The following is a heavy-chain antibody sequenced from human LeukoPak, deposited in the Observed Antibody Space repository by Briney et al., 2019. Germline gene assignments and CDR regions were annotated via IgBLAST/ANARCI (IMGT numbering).Heavy chain of an antibody. CDR3: ARVDGSGYYYYMDV. J-gene: IGHJ6*03. V-gene: IGHV4-39*07. CDR1: GGSISNTFYY. CDR2: IYYSGST. D-gene: IGHD3-10*01. Sequence: PSETLSLTCTVSGGSISNTFYYWGWIRQPPGKGLEWIGSIYYSGSTYYNPSLKSRVTISVDTSKNQFSLKLSSVTAADTAVYYCARVDGSGYYYYMDVWGKGTTVTVSS.